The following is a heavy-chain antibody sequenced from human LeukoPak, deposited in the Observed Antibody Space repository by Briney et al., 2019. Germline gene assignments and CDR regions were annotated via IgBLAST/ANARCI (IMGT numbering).Heavy chain of an antibody. J-gene: IGHJ5*02. Sequence: PSETLSLTCAVYGGSFSGYYWSWIRQPPGKGLEWIGEINHSGSTNYNPSLKSRVTISVDTSKNQFSLKLSSVTAADTAVYYCVRFWSGYYYRWFDPWGQGTLVTVSS. CDR2: INHSGST. V-gene: IGHV4-34*01. CDR1: GGSFSGYY. CDR3: VRFWSGYYYRWFDP. D-gene: IGHD3-3*01.